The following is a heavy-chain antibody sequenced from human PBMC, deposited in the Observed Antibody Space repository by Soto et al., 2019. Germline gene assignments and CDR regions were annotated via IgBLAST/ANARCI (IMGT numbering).Heavy chain of an antibody. V-gene: IGHV1-18*01. CDR1: GYSFTSYG. CDR3: ARGDCSGGSCYSDYYYGMDV. Sequence: ASVKVSCKASGYSFTSYGISWVRQAPGQGLEWMGWISAYNGNTNYAQKLQGRVTMTTDTSTSTAYMELRSLRSDDTAVYYCARGDCSGGSCYSDYYYGMDVWGQGTTVTVSS. D-gene: IGHD2-15*01. J-gene: IGHJ6*02. CDR2: ISAYNGNT.